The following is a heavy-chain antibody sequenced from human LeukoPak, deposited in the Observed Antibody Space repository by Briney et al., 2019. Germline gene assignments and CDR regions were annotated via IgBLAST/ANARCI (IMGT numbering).Heavy chain of an antibody. CDR2: ISRNGGST. V-gene: IGHV3-64D*06. Sequence: GGSLRLSYSASGFTFSTYAMHWVRQAPGKGLEYVSAISRNGGSTYYADSVKGRFTISRDNSNNTLHLQVSSLRVEDTAVYYCVRGKWDYFFDYWGQGTLVTVSS. CDR1: GFTFSTYA. D-gene: IGHD1-26*01. J-gene: IGHJ4*02. CDR3: VRGKWDYFFDY.